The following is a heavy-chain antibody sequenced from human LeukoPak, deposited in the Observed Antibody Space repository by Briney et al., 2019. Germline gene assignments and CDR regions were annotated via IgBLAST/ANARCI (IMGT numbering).Heavy chain of an antibody. Sequence: PETLSLTCVVSGASISSYYWTWIRQPAGKGLEWIGRIYTSGSTTYNPSLKSRVTMSVDTSKNQFSLNLTSVTATDTAVYYCVRDRGGFDPWGQGTLVTVSS. J-gene: IGHJ5*02. CDR3: VRDRGGFDP. V-gene: IGHV4-4*07. CDR2: IYTSGST. CDR1: GASISSYY. D-gene: IGHD1-26*01.